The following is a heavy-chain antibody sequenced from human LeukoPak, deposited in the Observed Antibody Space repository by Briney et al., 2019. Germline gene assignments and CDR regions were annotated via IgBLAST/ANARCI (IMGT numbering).Heavy chain of an antibody. CDR2: IHGDGDNI. V-gene: IGHV3-74*01. D-gene: IGHD1-26*01. CDR3: ARAQVGAPTDL. J-gene: IGHJ5*02. Sequence: GGSLRLSCAASGFTFSRHGMHWVRQAPGKGLLWVARIHGDGDNISYADSVRGRFTISRDNAKDTLYLHMNSLRPEDTAVYYCARAQVGAPTDLWGQGTLVTVSS. CDR1: GFTFSRHG.